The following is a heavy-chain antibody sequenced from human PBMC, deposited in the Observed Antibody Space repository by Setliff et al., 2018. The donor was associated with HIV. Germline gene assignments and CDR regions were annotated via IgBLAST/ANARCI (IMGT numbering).Heavy chain of an antibody. V-gene: IGHV4-34*01. J-gene: IGHJ6*03. CDR3: ARGSSSIFGVLVLLPHSYYYMDV. CDR1: GGSFISYY. CDR2: INHSGST. Sequence: PSETLSLTCAVYGGSFISYYWTWIRQPPGKGLEWIGEINHSGSTNYNPSLKSRVGISVDMSKNQFSLNLSSVTAADTAVYYCARGSSSIFGVLVLLPHSYYYMDVWGKGTTVTVSS. D-gene: IGHD3-3*01.